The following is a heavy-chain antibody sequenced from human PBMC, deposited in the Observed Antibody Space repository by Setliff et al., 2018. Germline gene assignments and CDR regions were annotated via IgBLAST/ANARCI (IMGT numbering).Heavy chain of an antibody. CDR1: GDSFNNYA. CDR2: IIPMFGTP. J-gene: IGHJ5*02. CDR3: AFEYGTSKRFDP. V-gene: IGHV1-69*05. D-gene: IGHD3-10*01. Sequence: GASVKVSCKASGDSFNNYAISWVRQAPGQGLEWMGGIIPMFGTPAYAQKFQDRVTITTDESTSTAYMELDSLRSEDTAVYYCAFEYGTSKRFDPWGQGTLVTVSS.